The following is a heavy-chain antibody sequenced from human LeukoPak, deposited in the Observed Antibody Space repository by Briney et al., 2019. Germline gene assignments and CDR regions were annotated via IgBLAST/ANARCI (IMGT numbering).Heavy chain of an antibody. CDR1: GYSISSGYY. V-gene: IGHV4-38-2*02. Sequence: SETLSLTCTVSGYSISSGYYWGWIRQPPGKGLEWIGSIYYSGSTYYNPSLKSRVTISVDTSKNQFSLKLSSVTAADTAVYYCARHNGDVLLWFGELLSWFDPWGQGTLVTVSS. J-gene: IGHJ5*02. CDR3: ARHNGDVLLWFGELLSWFDP. CDR2: IYYSGST. D-gene: IGHD3-10*01.